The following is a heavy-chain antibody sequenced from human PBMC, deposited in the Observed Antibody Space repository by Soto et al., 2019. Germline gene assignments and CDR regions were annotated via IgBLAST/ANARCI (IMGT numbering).Heavy chain of an antibody. D-gene: IGHD3-22*01. CDR3: ARGRKYYYDSSGSRYFDY. V-gene: IGHV4-34*01. CDR1: GGSFSGYY. CDR2: INHSGST. Sequence: SETLSLTCAVYGGSFSGYYWSWIRQPPGKWLEWIGEINHSGSTNYDPSLKSRVTISVDTSKNQFSLKLSSVTAADTAVYYCARGRKYYYDSSGSRYFDYWGQGTLVTVSS. J-gene: IGHJ4*02.